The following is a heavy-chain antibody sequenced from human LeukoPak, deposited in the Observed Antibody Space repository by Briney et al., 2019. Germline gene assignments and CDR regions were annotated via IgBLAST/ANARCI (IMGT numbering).Heavy chain of an antibody. Sequence: SQTLSLTCTVSGCSISSGGYYWPWIRQHPGKGLEWIGYIYYSGSTYYNPSLKSRVTLSVDTSKNQFSLRLSSVTAADTAVYYGAISLGMAEDYWGQGTLVTVSS. CDR2: IYYSGST. J-gene: IGHJ4*02. CDR3: AISLGMAEDY. CDR1: GCSISSGGYY. D-gene: IGHD6-13*01. V-gene: IGHV4-31*03.